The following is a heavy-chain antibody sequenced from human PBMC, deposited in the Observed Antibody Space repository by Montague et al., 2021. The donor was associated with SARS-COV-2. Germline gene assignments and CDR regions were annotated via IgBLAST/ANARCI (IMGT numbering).Heavy chain of an antibody. D-gene: IGHD3-10*01. CDR1: GGSITRNYY. CDR3: ARPLGRGVPKAFDI. CDR2: IYYSGTT. V-gene: IGHV4-39*01. J-gene: IGHJ3*02. Sequence: SETLSLTCTVSGGSITRNYYWGWIRQPPGKGLEWVGNIYYSGTTFINPSLKSRVTISVDASKNQFSLNLTSVTAADTAVYYCARPLGRGVPKAFDIWGQGALVIVSS.